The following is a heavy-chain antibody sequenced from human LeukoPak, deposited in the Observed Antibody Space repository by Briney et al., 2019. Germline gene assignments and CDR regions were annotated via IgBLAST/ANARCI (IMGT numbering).Heavy chain of an antibody. CDR1: GFTFSSYA. Sequence: QTGGSLRLSCAASGFTFSSYAMSWVRQAPGKGLEWVSAISSSGGSTYYADSVKGRFTISRDNSKNTLYLQMNSLRAEDTAVYYCAKTRRARYYYGMDVWGQGTTVTVSS. CDR2: ISSSGGST. V-gene: IGHV3-23*01. J-gene: IGHJ6*02. CDR3: AKTRRARYYYGMDV. D-gene: IGHD6-25*01.